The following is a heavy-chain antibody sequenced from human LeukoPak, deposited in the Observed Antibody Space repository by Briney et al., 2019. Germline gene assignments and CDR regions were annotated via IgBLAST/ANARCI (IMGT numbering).Heavy chain of an antibody. J-gene: IGHJ4*02. Sequence: SETLSLTCTVSGVSISSSSYYWGWIRQPPGKGLEWIGSIYYSGSTYYNPSLKSRVTISVDTSKNQFSLKLSSVTAADTAVYYCITDSSGYYYHYWGQGTLVTVSS. CDR2: IYYSGST. CDR1: GVSISSSSYY. CDR3: ITDSSGYYYHY. D-gene: IGHD3-22*01. V-gene: IGHV4-39*01.